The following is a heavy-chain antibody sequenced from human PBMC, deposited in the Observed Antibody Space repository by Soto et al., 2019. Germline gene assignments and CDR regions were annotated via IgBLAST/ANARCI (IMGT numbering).Heavy chain of an antibody. V-gene: IGHV3-33*03. CDR2: IWYDGSKK. CDR3: ARATGADKEDY. Sequence: GGSLRLSCAASGFTFSSYGMHWVRQAPGKGLEWVAVIWYDGSKKYYADSVKGRFTISRDNAKNSLYLQMNSLRAEDTAVYYCARATGADKEDYWGQGTLVTVSS. J-gene: IGHJ4*02. CDR1: GFTFSSYG. D-gene: IGHD3-10*01.